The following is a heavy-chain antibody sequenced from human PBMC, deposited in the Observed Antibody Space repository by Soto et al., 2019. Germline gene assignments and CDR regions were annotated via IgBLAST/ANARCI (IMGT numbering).Heavy chain of an antibody. CDR3: AREKPTFGGVIVHNWFDP. Sequence: SETLSLTCTVSGGSISSYYWSWIRQPPGKGLEWIGYIYYSGSTNYNPSLKSRVTISVDTSKNQFSLKLSSVTAADTAVHYCAREKPTFGGVIVHNWFDPWGQGTLVTVSS. J-gene: IGHJ5*02. CDR1: GGSISSYY. V-gene: IGHV4-59*01. D-gene: IGHD3-16*02. CDR2: IYYSGST.